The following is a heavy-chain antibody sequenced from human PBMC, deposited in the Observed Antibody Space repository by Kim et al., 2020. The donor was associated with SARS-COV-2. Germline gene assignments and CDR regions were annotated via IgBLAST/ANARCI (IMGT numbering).Heavy chain of an antibody. J-gene: IGHJ3*02. V-gene: IGHV4-59*13. CDR3: ASQETTDAFDI. Sequence: SETLSLTCTVSGGSISSYYWSWIRQPPGKGLEWIGYIYYSGSTNYNPSLKSRVTISVDTSKNQFSLKLSSVTAADTAVYYCASQETTDAFDIWGQGTMVTVSS. CDR2: IYYSGST. CDR1: GGSISSYY. D-gene: IGHD1-1*01.